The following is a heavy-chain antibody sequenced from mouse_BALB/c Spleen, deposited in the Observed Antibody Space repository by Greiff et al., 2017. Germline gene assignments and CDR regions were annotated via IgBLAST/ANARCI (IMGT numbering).Heavy chain of an antibody. D-gene: IGHD1-2*01. CDR1: GFTFSDYY. CDR3: ARDRDYYGGAMDY. CDR2: ISDGGSYT. J-gene: IGHJ4*01. Sequence: EVKVVESGGGLVKPGGSLKLSCAASGFTFSDYYMYWVRQTPEKRLEWVATISDGGSYTYYPDSVKGRFTISRDNAKNNLYLQMSSLKSEDTAMYYCARDRDYYGGAMDYWGQGTSVTVSS. V-gene: IGHV5-4*02.